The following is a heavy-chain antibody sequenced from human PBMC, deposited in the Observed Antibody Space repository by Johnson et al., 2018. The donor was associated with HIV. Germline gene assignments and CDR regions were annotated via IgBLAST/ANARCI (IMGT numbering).Heavy chain of an antibody. J-gene: IGHJ3*02. CDR3: AKDPIKRQLVRDDAFDI. V-gene: IGHV3-33*06. CDR1: GFTYSSYW. Sequence: QVQLVESGGGLVQPGGSLILSCAASGFTYSSYWMSWVRQAPGKGLEWVAVIWSDGSNKYYAASVKGRFTISRDNSKNTLYLQMNSLRAEDTAVYYCAKDPIKRQLVRDDAFDIWGQGTMVTVSS. D-gene: IGHD6-13*01. CDR2: IWSDGSNK.